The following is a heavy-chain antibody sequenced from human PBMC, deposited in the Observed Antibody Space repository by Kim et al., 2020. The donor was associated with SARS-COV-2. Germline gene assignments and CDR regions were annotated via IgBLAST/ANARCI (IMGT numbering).Heavy chain of an antibody. CDR1: GGSISSGGYS. CDR2: IYHSGST. J-gene: IGHJ3*02. D-gene: IGHD6-13*01. CDR3: ASSGYSSSWYGLEDAFDI. Sequence: SETLSLTCAVSGGSISSGGYSWSWIRQPPGKGLEWIGYIYHSGSTYYNPSLKSRVTISVDRSKNQFSLKLSSVTAADTAVYYCASSGYSSSWYGLEDAFDIWGQGTMVTVSS. V-gene: IGHV4-30-2*01.